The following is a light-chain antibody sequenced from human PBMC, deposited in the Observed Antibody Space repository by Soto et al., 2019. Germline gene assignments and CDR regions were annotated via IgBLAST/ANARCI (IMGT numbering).Light chain of an antibody. J-gene: IGKJ5*01. CDR3: QQYVNSPIT. CDR2: GAS. CDR1: QSVSSNY. V-gene: IGKV3-20*01. Sequence: EIGLTQSPGTLSLSPGERATLSCRASQSVSSNYLAWYQQKPGQTPRLLIYGASSRATGIPDRFSGSGSGTDFTLTISRLEPEDFVVYYCQQYVNSPITFGQGTRLEI.